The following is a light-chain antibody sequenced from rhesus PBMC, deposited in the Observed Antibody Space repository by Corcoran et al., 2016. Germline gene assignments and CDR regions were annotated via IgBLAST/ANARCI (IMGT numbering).Light chain of an antibody. CDR1: QSVSSY. V-gene: IGKV3-24*04. CDR2: GAS. J-gene: IGKJ2*01. Sequence: EIVMTQSPATLALSPGERATLSCRASQSVSSYLAWYQQKPGQAPRLLIYGASSRATGIPDRFSGSGSGTEFTLTISSLGPEDVGVYFCLQSSNWPLYSFGQGTKVEIK. CDR3: LQSSNWPLYS.